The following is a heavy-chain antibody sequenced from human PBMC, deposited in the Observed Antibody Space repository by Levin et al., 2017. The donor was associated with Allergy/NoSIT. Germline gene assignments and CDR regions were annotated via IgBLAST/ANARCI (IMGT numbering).Heavy chain of an antibody. J-gene: IGHJ6*02. CDR3: ARFPPTYQLRENPTKDFYYGLDV. V-gene: IGHV1-2*02. Sequence: PGGSLRLSCKASGYTFTGYYVHWVRQAPGQGLEWMGWIDPFSGDTNYAQKFQGKVTMTRDTMNTAYLVLSRLRSDDTAVYYCARFPPTYQLRENPTKDFYYGLDVWGQGTTVMVSS. D-gene: IGHD2-2*01. CDR2: IDPFSGDT. CDR1: GYTFTGYY.